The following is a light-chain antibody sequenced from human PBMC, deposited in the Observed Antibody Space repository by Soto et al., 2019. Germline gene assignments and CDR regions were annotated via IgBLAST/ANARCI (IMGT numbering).Light chain of an antibody. Sequence: QSVLTQPPSVSGAQGQRVTLSCTESSSNIGAGYDVHWYQQLPGTAPKLLIYGNSNRPSGVPDRFSGSKSGTSASLAITGLQAEDEADYYCQSYDSSLSGLYVFGTGTKVTVL. CDR3: QSYDSSLSGLYV. CDR1: SSNIGAGYD. CDR2: GNS. J-gene: IGLJ1*01. V-gene: IGLV1-40*01.